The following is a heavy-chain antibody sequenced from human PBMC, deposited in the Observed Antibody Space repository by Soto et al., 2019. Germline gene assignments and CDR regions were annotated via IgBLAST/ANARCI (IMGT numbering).Heavy chain of an antibody. CDR3: ASRSREISGYHNFGY. Sequence: SVKVSCKASGDTFSSHTISWVRQAPGQGLEWMGRIIPMLGIPNYAQTFQGRITISADKTTNTAYMELSSLTSDDTAVYFCASRSREISGYHNFGYWGQGTLVTVSS. J-gene: IGHJ4*02. V-gene: IGHV1-69*02. CDR2: IIPMLGIP. D-gene: IGHD5-12*01. CDR1: GDTFSSHT.